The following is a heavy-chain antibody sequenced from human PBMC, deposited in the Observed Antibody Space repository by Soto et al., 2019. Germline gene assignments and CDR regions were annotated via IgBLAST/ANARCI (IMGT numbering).Heavy chain of an antibody. V-gene: IGHV4-31*03. CDR1: RAFINSGGFY. Sequence: SETLSLTCSVARAFINSGGFYYSWIRQPPGKGLEWLGYIFHSGSTLYNPSLRGRLTLSADTSRNQLSLYLTSVTAADTAVYYCVRGGIAGHWFDPWGQGILVTVS. J-gene: IGHJ5*02. CDR2: IFHSGST. CDR3: VRGGIAGHWFDP. D-gene: IGHD2-15*01.